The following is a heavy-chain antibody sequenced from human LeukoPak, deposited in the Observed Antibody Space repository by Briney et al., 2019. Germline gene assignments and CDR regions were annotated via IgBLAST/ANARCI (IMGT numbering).Heavy chain of an antibody. D-gene: IGHD1-26*01. CDR2: ISYDGSNK. J-gene: IGHJ4*02. Sequence: GSLILSCAASGFTFSSYAMHWVRQAPGKGLEWVAVISYDGSNKYYADSVKGRFTISRDNSKNTLYLQMNSLRAEDTAVYYCAREWELRATFDYWGQGTLVTVSS. V-gene: IGHV3-30-3*01. CDR1: GFTFSSYA. CDR3: AREWELRATFDY.